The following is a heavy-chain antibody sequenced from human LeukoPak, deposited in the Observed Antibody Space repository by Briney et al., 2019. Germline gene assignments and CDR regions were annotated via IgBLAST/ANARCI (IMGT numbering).Heavy chain of an antibody. CDR3: ARDQPWINGFDI. D-gene: IGHD5-12*01. CDR1: GDSVSSNS. V-gene: IGHV6-1*01. Sequence: SQTLSLTCAISGDSVSSNSWNWIRQFPSRGLKWLGRIYYKSKWFNDYAVSVKSRITINPDTSKNQFSLQLNSVTPEDTALYYCARDQPWINGFDIWGQGTMVTVSS. CDR2: IYYKSKWFN. J-gene: IGHJ3*02.